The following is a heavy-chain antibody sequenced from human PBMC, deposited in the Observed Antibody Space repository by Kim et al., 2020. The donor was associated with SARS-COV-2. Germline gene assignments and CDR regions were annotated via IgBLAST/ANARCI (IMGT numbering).Heavy chain of an antibody. Sequence: GGSLRLSCAASGFTFDDYTMHWVRQAPGKGLEWVSLISWDGGRTYYADSVKGRFTISRDNSKNSLYLQMNSLTTEDTALYYCAKDMAGRMTTVNTDYYYYYYGMDGWGPGTTLTVSS. CDR3: AKDMAGRMTTVNTDYYYYYYGMDG. D-gene: IGHD4-17*01. J-gene: IGHJ6*02. CDR1: GFTFDDYT. V-gene: IGHV3-43*01. CDR2: ISWDGGRT.